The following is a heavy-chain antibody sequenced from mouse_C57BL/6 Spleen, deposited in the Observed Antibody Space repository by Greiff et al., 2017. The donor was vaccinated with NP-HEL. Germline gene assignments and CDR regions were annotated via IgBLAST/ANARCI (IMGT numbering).Heavy chain of an antibody. J-gene: IGHJ3*01. CDR3: ARGDDGYYLY. Sequence: ESGPGLVKPSQSLSLTCSVTGYSITSGYYWNWIRHFPGNKLEWMGYISYDGSNNYNPSLKNRISITRDTSKNQFFLKLNSVTTEDTATYYCARGDDGYYLYWGQGTLVTVSA. V-gene: IGHV3-6*01. CDR2: ISYDGSN. D-gene: IGHD2-3*01. CDR1: GYSITSGYY.